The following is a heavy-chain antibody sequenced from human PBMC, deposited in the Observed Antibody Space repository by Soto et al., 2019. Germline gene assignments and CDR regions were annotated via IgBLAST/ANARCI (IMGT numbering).Heavy chain of an antibody. CDR2: INHSGST. CDR3: ARGLQTYDILTGYYNYYFDY. D-gene: IGHD3-9*01. J-gene: IGHJ4*02. CDR1: GGSFSGYY. Sequence: SETLSLTCAVYGGSFSGYYWSWIRQPPGKGLEWIGEINHSGSTNYNPSLKSRVTISVDTSKNQFSLKLSSVTAADTAVYYCARGLQTYDILTGYYNYYFDYWGQGTLVTVSS. V-gene: IGHV4-34*01.